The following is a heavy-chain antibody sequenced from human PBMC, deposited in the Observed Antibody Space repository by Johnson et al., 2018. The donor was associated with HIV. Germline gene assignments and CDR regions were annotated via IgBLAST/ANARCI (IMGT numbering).Heavy chain of an antibody. J-gene: IGHJ3*02. CDR3: TTTLIAARDAFDI. CDR1: GFTFDDYA. Sequence: VQLVESGGGLVQPGRSLRLSCAASGFTFDDYAMHWVRQAPGKGLEWVSGISWNSGSIGYADSVKGRFTISRDNSKNTLYLQMNSLRAEDTAVYYCTTTLIAARDAFDIWGQGTMVTVSS. V-gene: IGHV3-9*01. D-gene: IGHD6-6*01. CDR2: ISWNSGSI.